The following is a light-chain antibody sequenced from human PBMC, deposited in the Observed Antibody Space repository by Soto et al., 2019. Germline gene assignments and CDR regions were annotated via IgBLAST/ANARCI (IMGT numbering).Light chain of an antibody. CDR3: QHDNSYFRT. Sequence: DIPMTQSPSTLSASVGDRVSITCRASQSISSSLAWYQQKPGKAPKLLIYKASTLESGVPSRFSGSGFGTEFTRTISSLQPDDFATYYCQHDNSYFRTFGQGTKVEIK. CDR2: KAS. J-gene: IGKJ1*01. V-gene: IGKV1-5*03. CDR1: QSISSS.